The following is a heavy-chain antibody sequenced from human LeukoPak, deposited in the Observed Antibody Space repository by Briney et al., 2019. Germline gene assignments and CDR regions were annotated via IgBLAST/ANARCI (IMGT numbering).Heavy chain of an antibody. D-gene: IGHD3-10*01. V-gene: IGHV4-59*01. CDR3: AGDTYGSDY. Sequence: PSETLSLTCSVSGGSISSYYWNWIRQSPGKGLEWIGCIYYSGNTNYNPSLKSRVTISIDTSKNQFSLRLTSVTAADTAVYYCAGDTYGSDYWGQGTLVTVSS. CDR1: GGSISSYY. J-gene: IGHJ4*02. CDR2: IYYSGNT.